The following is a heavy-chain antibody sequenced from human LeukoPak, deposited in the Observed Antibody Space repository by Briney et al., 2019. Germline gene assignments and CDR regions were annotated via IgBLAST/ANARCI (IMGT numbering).Heavy chain of an antibody. CDR2: ISYDGSNK. J-gene: IGHJ5*01. D-gene: IGHD3-10*01. CDR1: GFTFSSYA. Sequence: GGSLRLSCAASGFTFSSYAMHWVRQAPGKGLEWVAVISYDGSNKYYADSVKGRFTISRDNSKKTLYLQMNSLRAEDTAVFYCARARRSGGITMIRGVKDRGWFDSWGQGILVTVSS. V-gene: IGHV3-30*04. CDR3: ARARRSGGITMIRGVKDRGWFDS.